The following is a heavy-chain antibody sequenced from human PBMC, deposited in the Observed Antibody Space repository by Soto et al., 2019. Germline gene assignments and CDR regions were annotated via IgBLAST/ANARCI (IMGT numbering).Heavy chain of an antibody. V-gene: IGHV4-34*01. D-gene: IGHD2-8*01. CDR3: ARDHPGMLFRRLDY. CDR1: GGSFSGYY. Sequence: SETLSLTCAVYGGSFSGYYWSWIRQPPGKGLEWIGEINHSGSTNYNPSLKSRVTISVDTSKNQFSLKLSSVTAADTAVYYCARDHPGMLFRRLDYWGQGTLVTVSS. CDR2: INHSGST. J-gene: IGHJ4*02.